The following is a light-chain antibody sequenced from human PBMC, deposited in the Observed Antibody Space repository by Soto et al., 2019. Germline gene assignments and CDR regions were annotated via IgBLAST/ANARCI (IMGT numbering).Light chain of an antibody. CDR1: SNDVGGYNY. J-gene: IGLJ3*02. V-gene: IGLV2-11*01. Sequence: QSVLTQPRSVSGSPGQSVTISCTGASNDVGGYNYVSWYQHHPDKAPKLMIYDVNKRPSGVPDRFSASKSGDTASLTISGLQAEDEAVYYCATLDDTLAGPSWVFGGGTKLTVL. CDR2: DVN. CDR3: ATLDDTLAGPSWV.